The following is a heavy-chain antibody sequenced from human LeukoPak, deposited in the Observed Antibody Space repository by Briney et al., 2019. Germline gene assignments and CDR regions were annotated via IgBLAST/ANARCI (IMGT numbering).Heavy chain of an antibody. CDR1: GGSMNKDY. D-gene: IGHD5-18*01. CDR3: ARDNPSGYTYGYEHYFYYIDV. CDR2: IHYGGTT. J-gene: IGHJ6*03. V-gene: IGHV4-4*07. Sequence: SETLSLTCTVSGGSMNKDYFTWIRQPAGKGLEWIGRIHYGGTTNYNPSLPSRVTLSVDTSKNQISLRLTSVTAADTALYYCARDNPSGYTYGYEHYFYYIDVWGKGTTVTVSS.